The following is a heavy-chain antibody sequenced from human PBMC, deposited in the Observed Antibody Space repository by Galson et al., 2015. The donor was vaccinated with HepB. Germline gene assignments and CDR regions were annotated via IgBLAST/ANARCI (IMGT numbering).Heavy chain of an antibody. D-gene: IGHD3-16*01. V-gene: IGHV6-1*01. J-gene: IGHJ3*02. CDR2: TYYTSKWYS. CDR3: ARGIGGAFDI. CDR1: GDSVSSNSAA. Sequence: CAISGDSVSSNSAACNWIRQSPSRGLEWLGRTYYTSKWYSDYAESVKSRIIINPDTSKNQFSLQLNSVTPDDTAVYYCARGIGGAFDIWGQGTMVTVSS.